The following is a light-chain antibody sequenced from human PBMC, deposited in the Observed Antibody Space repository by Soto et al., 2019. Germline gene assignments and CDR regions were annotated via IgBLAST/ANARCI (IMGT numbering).Light chain of an antibody. Sequence: DIQMTQSPSTLSASVGDRVTITCRASQSISSLLAWYQQKPGRAPTLLIYKASTLESGVPSRFSGSGSGTEFSLTISSLQPDHSATYYCQQYNSYSLTFGQGTRLEIK. CDR1: QSISSL. J-gene: IGKJ5*01. V-gene: IGKV1-5*03. CDR2: KAS. CDR3: QQYNSYSLT.